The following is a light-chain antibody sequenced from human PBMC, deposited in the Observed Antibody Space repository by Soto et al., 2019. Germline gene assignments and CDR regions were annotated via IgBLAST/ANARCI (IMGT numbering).Light chain of an antibody. CDR3: SSYAGSNV. Sequence: QSVLTQPPSASGSPGQSVTTSCTGTSSDVGGYNYVSWYQQHPGKAPKLMIYEVSKRPSGVPDRFSGSKSGNTASLTVSGLQAEDEADYYCSSYAGSNVFGTGTKVTVL. V-gene: IGLV2-8*01. CDR2: EVS. J-gene: IGLJ1*01. CDR1: SSDVGGYNY.